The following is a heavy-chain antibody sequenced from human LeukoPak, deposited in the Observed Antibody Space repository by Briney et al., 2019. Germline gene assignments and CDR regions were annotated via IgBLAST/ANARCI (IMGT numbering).Heavy chain of an antibody. CDR2: IYYSGST. J-gene: IGHJ6*03. Sequence: PSETLSLTCTVSGGSISSYYWSWIRQPPGKGLEWIGSIYYSGSTYYNPSLKSRVTMSVDTSKNQFSLKLSSVTAADTAVYYCARDQIDYYGSGSYYKDYYYYYVDVWGKGTTVTISS. CDR3: ARDQIDYYGSGSYYKDYYYYYVDV. V-gene: IGHV4-59*12. CDR1: GGSISSYY. D-gene: IGHD3-10*01.